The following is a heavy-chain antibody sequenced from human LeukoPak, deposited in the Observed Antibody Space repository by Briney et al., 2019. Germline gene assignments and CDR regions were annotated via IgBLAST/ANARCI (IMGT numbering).Heavy chain of an antibody. V-gene: IGHV1-18*01. Sequence: ASVKVSCKASGYTFTSYGISWVRQAPGQGLEWMGWISAYNGNTNYAQKLQGRVTMTTDTSTSTAYMELRSLRSDDTAVYYCARGVSSAYGSGSYFPPFYYYYYMDVWGKGTTVTVSS. CDR1: GYTFTSYG. CDR2: ISAYNGNT. D-gene: IGHD3-10*01. CDR3: ARGVSSAYGSGSYFPPFYYYYYMDV. J-gene: IGHJ6*03.